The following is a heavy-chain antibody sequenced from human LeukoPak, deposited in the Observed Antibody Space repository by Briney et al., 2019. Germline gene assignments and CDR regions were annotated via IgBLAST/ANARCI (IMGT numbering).Heavy chain of an antibody. J-gene: IGHJ4*02. CDR2: IYNSGST. CDR1: GGXISNYD. V-gene: IGHV4-59*01. Sequence: SETLSLTCTVSGGXISNYDCSWIRQFPGKGLEWTGYIYNSGSTNYNPSLKSRVTISKDTSKNQFSLKLSSVTAADTAVYYCARVGAAMDNFDYWGQGTLVTVS. D-gene: IGHD5-18*01. CDR3: ARVGAAMDNFDY.